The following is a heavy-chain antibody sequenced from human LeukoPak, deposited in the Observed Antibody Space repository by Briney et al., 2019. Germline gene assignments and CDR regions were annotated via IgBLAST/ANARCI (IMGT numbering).Heavy chain of an antibody. CDR2: FDPEDGET. CDR1: GYTLTELS. D-gene: IGHD2-15*01. V-gene: IGHV1-24*01. CDR3: ATEILYCSGGSCYDGGWFDP. J-gene: IGHJ5*02. Sequence: ASVKVSCKVSGYTLTELSMHWVRQAPGKGLEWMGGFDPEDGETIYAQKFQGRDTMTEDTSTDTAYMELSSLRSEDTAVYYCATEILYCSGGSCYDGGWFDPWGQGTLVTVSS.